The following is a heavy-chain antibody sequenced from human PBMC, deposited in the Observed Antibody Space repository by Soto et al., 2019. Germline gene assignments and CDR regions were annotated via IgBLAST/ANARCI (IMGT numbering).Heavy chain of an antibody. D-gene: IGHD3-22*01. V-gene: IGHV1-69*06. CDR1: GGTFSSYA. J-gene: IGHJ2*01. CDR2: IIPIFGTA. CDR3: ARAGPLDDSIAPGYFDL. Sequence: QVQLVQSGAEVKKPGSSVKVSCKASGGTFSSYAISWVRQAPGQGLEWMGGIIPIFGTANYAQKFQGRVTITADKSTSTGYMELSSLRSEDTAVYYCARAGPLDDSIAPGYFDLWGRGTLVTVSS.